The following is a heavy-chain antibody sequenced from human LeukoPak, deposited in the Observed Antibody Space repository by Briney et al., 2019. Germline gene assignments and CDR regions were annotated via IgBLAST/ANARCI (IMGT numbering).Heavy chain of an antibody. V-gene: IGHV3-9*02. J-gene: IGHJ6*04. CDR1: GLTSGDYA. CDR2: ISWNSGSI. CDR3: AKDTVGLTLGGMDV. Sequence: GGSLRLSCAASGLTSGDYAMHWVRQAPGKGLEWVSGISWNSGSIGYADSVKGRFTISRDNAKNSLYLQMNSLRAEDMALYYCAKDTVGLTLGGMDVWGKGTTVTVSS. D-gene: IGHD3-9*01.